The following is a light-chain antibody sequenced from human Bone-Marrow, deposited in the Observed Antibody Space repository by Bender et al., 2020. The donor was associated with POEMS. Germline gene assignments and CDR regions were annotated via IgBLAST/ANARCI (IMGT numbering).Light chain of an antibody. CDR2: YDS. CDR1: NLGSKS. Sequence: SYVLTQPSSMSVAPGETARISCGGDNLGSKSVHWYQQKPGQAPVLVIFYDSDRPSGIPERFSGSSSGTTVTLTIIGVLAEDEADYYCQSADSSGKYVVFGGGTKLTVL. CDR3: QSADSSGKYVV. J-gene: IGLJ2*01. V-gene: IGLV3-21*01.